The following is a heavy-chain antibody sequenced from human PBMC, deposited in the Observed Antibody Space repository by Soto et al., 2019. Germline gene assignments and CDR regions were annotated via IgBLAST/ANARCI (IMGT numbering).Heavy chain of an antibody. CDR2: INHSGST. CDR3: ARGPPRGYSYGFTDY. Sequence: PSETLSLTCAVYGGSFSGYYWSWIRQPPGKGLEWIGEINHSGSTNYNPSLKSRVTISVDTSKNHFSLKLSSVTAADTAVYYCARGPPRGYSYGFTDYWGQGTLVTVSS. D-gene: IGHD5-18*01. V-gene: IGHV4-34*01. J-gene: IGHJ4*02. CDR1: GGSFSGYY.